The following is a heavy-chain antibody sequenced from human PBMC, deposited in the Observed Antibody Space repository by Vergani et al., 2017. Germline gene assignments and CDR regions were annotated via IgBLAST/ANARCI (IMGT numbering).Heavy chain of an antibody. V-gene: IGHV1-2*04. Sequence: QVQLVQSGAEVKKPGSSVKVSCKASGYTFTGYYMHWVRQAPGQGLEWMGWINPNSGGTNYAQKFQGWVTMTRDTSISTAYMELSRLRSDDTAVYYCARDNAAAGTLFDYWGQGTLVTVSS. D-gene: IGHD6-13*01. CDR3: ARDNAAAGTLFDY. CDR2: INPNSGGT. CDR1: GYTFTGYY. J-gene: IGHJ4*02.